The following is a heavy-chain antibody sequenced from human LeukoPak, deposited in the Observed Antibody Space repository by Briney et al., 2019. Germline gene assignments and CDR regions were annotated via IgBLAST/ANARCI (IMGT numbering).Heavy chain of an antibody. CDR3: AREWGVGAANDYYYYMDV. V-gene: IGHV1-18*01. CDR1: GYTFTSYG. J-gene: IGHJ6*03. D-gene: IGHD1-26*01. CDR2: ISAYNGNT. Sequence: GASVKVSCKASGYTFTSYGISWVRQAPGQGLEWMGWISAYNGNTNYAQKLQGRVTMTTDTSTSTAYMELRSLRSDDTAVYYCAREWGVGAANDYYYYMDVWGKGTTVTVSS.